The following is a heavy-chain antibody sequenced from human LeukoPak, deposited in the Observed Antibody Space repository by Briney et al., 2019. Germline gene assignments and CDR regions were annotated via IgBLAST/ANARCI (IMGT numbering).Heavy chain of an antibody. CDR1: GYTFTSYY. D-gene: IGHD6-13*01. J-gene: IGHJ6*02. CDR3: ARGPIAAAGYYYYGMDV. CDR2: MNPNSGNT. Sequence: ASVKVSCKASGYTFTSYYMHWVRQAPGQGLEWMGWMNPNSGNTGYAQKFQGRVTMTRNTSISTAYMELSSLRSEDTAVYYCARGPIAAAGYYYYGMDVWGQGTTVTVSS. V-gene: IGHV1-8*02.